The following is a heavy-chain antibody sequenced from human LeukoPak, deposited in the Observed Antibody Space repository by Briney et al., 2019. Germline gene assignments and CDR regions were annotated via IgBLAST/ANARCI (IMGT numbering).Heavy chain of an antibody. V-gene: IGHV3-21*01. D-gene: IGHD3-22*01. J-gene: IGHJ4*02. CDR1: GFTFSSYS. CDR2: ISSSSSYI. CDR3: AREPAPRTYCYDSSGYYLDY. Sequence: GGSLRLSCAASGFTFSSYSMNWVRQAPGKGLEWVSSISSSSSYIYYADSVKGRFTISRDNAKNSLYLQMNSLRAEDTAVYYCAREPAPRTYCYDSSGYYLDYWGQGTLVTVSS.